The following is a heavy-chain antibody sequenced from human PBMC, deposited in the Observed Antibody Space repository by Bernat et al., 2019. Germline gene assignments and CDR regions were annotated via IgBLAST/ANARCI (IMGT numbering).Heavy chain of an antibody. CDR2: ISGNGDIT. D-gene: IGHD5-18*01. Sequence: EVQFVESGGGLVQPGGSLRLSCSVSGFTFSSSYMHWVRQAAGKGPEYISSISGNGDITYYADYVKGRFTVSRDNSKNTLHLQMSSLRTEDTAVYYCVRDRAIDYWGQGILVTVSS. V-gene: IGHV3-64D*06. J-gene: IGHJ4*02. CDR1: GFTFSSSY. CDR3: VRDRAIDY.